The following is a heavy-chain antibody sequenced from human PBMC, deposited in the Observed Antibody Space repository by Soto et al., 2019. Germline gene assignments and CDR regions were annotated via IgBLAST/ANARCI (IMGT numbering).Heavy chain of an antibody. CDR2: IIPILGIA. J-gene: IGHJ6*02. Sequence: ASVKVSCKASGGTFSSYTISWVRQAPGQGLEWMGRIIPILGIANYAQKFQGRVTITADKSTSTAYMELSSLRSEDTAVYYCARDGYSGYDRTRNYYYYYGMDVWGQGTTVTVSS. D-gene: IGHD5-12*01. V-gene: IGHV1-69*04. CDR3: ARDGYSGYDRTRNYYYYYGMDV. CDR1: GGTFSSYT.